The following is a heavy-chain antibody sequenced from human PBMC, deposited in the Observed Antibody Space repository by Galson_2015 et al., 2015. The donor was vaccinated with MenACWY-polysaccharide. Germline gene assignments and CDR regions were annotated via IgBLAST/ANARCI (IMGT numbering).Heavy chain of an antibody. Sequence: LRLSCAASGFMFRNYSMNWVRQAPGKGLEWVSYIRRTGPRIYYADSVKVRFTITRDNAKSLLFLQMNSLRADDTAVYYCVRDPLALDFWSQGTLVTVSS. V-gene: IGHV3-48*01. J-gene: IGHJ4*02. CDR2: IRRTGPRI. CDR1: GFMFRNYS. CDR3: VRDPLALDF.